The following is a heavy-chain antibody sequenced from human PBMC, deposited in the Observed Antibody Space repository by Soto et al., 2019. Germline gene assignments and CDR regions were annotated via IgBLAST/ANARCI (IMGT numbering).Heavy chain of an antibody. D-gene: IGHD5-12*01. CDR3: ARDNGYDAATLDY. Sequence: GGSLSLSCAASGFPFSSYVMHWVRQAPGKGLEWVSVISYDGSDKYYADSVKGRFTISRDNAKNSLYLQMNSLRAEDTAVYYCARDNGYDAATLDYWGQGTLVTVSS. J-gene: IGHJ4*02. CDR2: ISYDGSDK. V-gene: IGHV3-30*03. CDR1: GFPFSSYV.